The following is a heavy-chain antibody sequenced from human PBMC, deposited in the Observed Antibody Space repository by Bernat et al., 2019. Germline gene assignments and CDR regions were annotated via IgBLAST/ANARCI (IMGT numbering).Heavy chain of an antibody. CDR3: ARDHFTAKTEPEGWFDP. D-gene: IGHD3-3*02. Sequence: QVQLQESGPGLVKPSETLSLTCTVSGGSVSSGSYYWSWIRQPPGKGLEWIGYIYYSGSTNYNPSLKSRVTISVDTSKNQFSLKLSSVTAADTAVYYCARDHFTAKTEPEGWFDPWGQGTLVTVSS. V-gene: IGHV4-61*01. CDR1: GGSVSSGSYY. CDR2: IYYSGST. J-gene: IGHJ5*02.